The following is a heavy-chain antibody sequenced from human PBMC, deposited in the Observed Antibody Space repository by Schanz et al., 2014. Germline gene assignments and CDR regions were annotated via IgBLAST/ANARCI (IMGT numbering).Heavy chain of an antibody. J-gene: IGHJ4*02. Sequence: QVQLVQSGAEVKKPGSSMKVSCKVSGGTFSSYSITWVRQAPGQGLEWMGRIIPILGVTNYAQKFQGRVTITADKSTNTAYMELSSLRSEDTAVYYCARTGYDPSLTHWGQGTLVTVSS. CDR3: ARTGYDPSLTH. V-gene: IGHV1-69*04. D-gene: IGHD5-12*01. CDR2: IIPILGVT. CDR1: GGTFSSYS.